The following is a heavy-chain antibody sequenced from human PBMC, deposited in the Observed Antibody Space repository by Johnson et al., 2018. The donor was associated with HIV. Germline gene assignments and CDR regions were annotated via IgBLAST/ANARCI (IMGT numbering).Heavy chain of an antibody. D-gene: IGHD2-2*01. CDR2: IKQDGSEK. V-gene: IGHV3-7*05. CDR1: GFTFSSYW. CDR3: AKAGTSVVPAVHYGSNAFDI. J-gene: IGHJ3*02. Sequence: EVQLVESGGGLVQPGGSLRLSCAASGFTFSSYWMSWVRQAPGKGLEWVANIKQDGSEKYSADSVKGRFTISRDNAKNSVDLQMNSLRAEDTAVYYCAKAGTSVVPAVHYGSNAFDIWGQGTMVTVSS.